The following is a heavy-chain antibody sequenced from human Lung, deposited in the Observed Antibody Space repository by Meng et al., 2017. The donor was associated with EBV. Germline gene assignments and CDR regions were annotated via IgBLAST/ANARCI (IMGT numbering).Heavy chain of an antibody. J-gene: IGHJ5*02. CDR1: GGSTSSGGYY. Sequence: VRLQESGPGLVKPSQALSLTGTVSGGSTSSGGYYWSWIRQHPGKGLEWIGYIHDSGSTYYNPSLKSRVTISADTSKNQFSLKLSSVTAADTAVYYCARASYGSGSPLGESWFDPWGQGTLVTVSS. D-gene: IGHD3-10*01. V-gene: IGHV4-31*03. CDR3: ARASYGSGSPLGESWFDP. CDR2: IHDSGST.